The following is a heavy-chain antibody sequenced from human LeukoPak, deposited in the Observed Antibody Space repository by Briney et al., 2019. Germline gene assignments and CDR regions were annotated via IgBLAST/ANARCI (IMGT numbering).Heavy chain of an antibody. V-gene: IGHV4-38-2*02. CDR1: GYSISSGYY. J-gene: IGHJ6*04. CDR2: IYHSGST. Sequence: SETLSLTCTVSGYSISSGYYWGWIRQPPVKGLEWIGSIYHSGSTYYNPSLKSRVTISVDTSKNQFSLKLSSVTAADTAVYYCARELEYYDILTGLDVWGKGTTVTVSS. CDR3: ARELEYYDILTGLDV. D-gene: IGHD3-9*01.